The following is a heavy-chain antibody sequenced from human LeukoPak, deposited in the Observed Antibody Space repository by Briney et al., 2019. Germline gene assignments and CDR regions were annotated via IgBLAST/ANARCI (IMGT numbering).Heavy chain of an antibody. CDR1: GFTFSTYT. J-gene: IGHJ6*02. D-gene: IGHD5-12*01. V-gene: IGHV3-23*01. CDR3: ARDGSGAENYYGMDV. CDR2: ITGSGGST. Sequence: GSLRLSCAASGFTFSTYTMSWVRQAPGKGLQRVSGITGSGGSTYYADSVKGRFTISRDNSKNTLYLQMNSLRAEDTAVYYCARDGSGAENYYGMDVWGQGTTVTVSS.